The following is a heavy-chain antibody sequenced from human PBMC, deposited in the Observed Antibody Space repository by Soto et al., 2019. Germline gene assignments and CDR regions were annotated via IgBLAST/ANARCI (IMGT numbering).Heavy chain of an antibody. CDR3: AREGDLQRYLDY. V-gene: IGHV1-69*05. CDR1: GGTFSSYA. Sequence: ASVKVSCKASGGTFSSYAISWVRQAPGQGLEWMGGIIPIFGTANHAQKLQGRVTMTTDTSTSTAYMEVRSLRSDDTAVYYCAREGDLQRYLDYWGQGTLVTVSS. J-gene: IGHJ4*02. CDR2: IIPIFGTA.